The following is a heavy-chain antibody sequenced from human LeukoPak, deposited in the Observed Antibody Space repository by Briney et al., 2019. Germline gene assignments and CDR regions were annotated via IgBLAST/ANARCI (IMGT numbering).Heavy chain of an antibody. Sequence: GASVKVSCKASGGTFSSYAISWVRQAPGRGLEWMGGIIPIFGTANYAQKFQGRVTITADESTSTAYMELSSLRSEDTAVYYCARGSIAAALSPNYYYYGMDVWGQGTTVTVSS. V-gene: IGHV1-69*13. CDR3: ARGSIAAALSPNYYYYGMDV. D-gene: IGHD6-13*01. CDR2: IIPIFGTA. CDR1: GGTFSSYA. J-gene: IGHJ6*02.